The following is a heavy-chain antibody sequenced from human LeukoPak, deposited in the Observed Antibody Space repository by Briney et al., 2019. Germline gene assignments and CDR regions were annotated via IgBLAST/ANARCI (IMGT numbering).Heavy chain of an antibody. CDR2: IYYSGST. CDR3: ARDAPDIVVVPAARGVRRAFDI. V-gene: IGHV4-31*03. Sequence: SETLSLTCTVSGVSISSGGYYWSWIRQHPGKGREWIGYIYYSGSTYYNPSLKSRVTISVDTSKNQFSLKLSSVTAADTAVYYCARDAPDIVVVPAARGVRRAFDIWGQGTMVTVSS. J-gene: IGHJ3*02. D-gene: IGHD2-2*01. CDR1: GVSISSGGYY.